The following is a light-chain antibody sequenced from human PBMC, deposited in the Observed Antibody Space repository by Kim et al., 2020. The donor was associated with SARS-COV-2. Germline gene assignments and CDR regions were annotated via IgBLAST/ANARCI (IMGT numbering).Light chain of an antibody. J-gene: IGKJ1*01. CDR3: QQKNTYSGT. V-gene: IGKV1-5*01. Sequence: DIQMTQSPSTLSASVGDRVTITCRASQSISNWLAWYQQKPGKAPNLLIYSASNLQSGVPSRFSGSGSGTEFTLTISSLQPDDFATYYCQQKNTYSGTFGQGTKVDIK. CDR2: SAS. CDR1: QSISNW.